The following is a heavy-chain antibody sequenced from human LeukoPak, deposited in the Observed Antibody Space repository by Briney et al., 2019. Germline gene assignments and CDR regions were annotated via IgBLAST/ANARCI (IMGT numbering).Heavy chain of an antibody. CDR2: ISGSGGST. J-gene: IGHJ4*02. CDR3: AKSPMSWKVTKVDY. CDR1: GFTFSSYA. D-gene: IGHD1-1*01. Sequence: GGSLRLSCAASGFTFSSYAMSWVRQAPGKGLEWVSAISGSGGSTYYADSVKGRFTISRDNSKNTLYLQMNSLRAEDTAVYYCAKSPMSWKVTKVDYWGQGTLVTVSS. V-gene: IGHV3-23*01.